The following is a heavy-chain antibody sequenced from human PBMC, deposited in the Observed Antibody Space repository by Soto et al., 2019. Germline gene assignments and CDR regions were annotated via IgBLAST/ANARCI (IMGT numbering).Heavy chain of an antibody. CDR2: INHSGST. J-gene: IGHJ4*02. D-gene: IGHD4-17*01. CDR3: ARARLMTTVTGDFDY. CDR1: GGSFSGYY. V-gene: IGHV4-34*01. Sequence: QVQLQQWGAGLLKPSETLSLTCAVYGGSFSGYYWSWIRQPPGKGLEWIGEINHSGSTNYNPSLKSRVPISVDTSKNQFSLKLSSVTAADTAVYYCARARLMTTVTGDFDYWGQGTLVTVSS.